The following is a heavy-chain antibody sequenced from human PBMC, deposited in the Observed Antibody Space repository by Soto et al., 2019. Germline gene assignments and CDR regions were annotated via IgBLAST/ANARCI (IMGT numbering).Heavy chain of an antibody. CDR3: ARDSGRDSSGWFGNYYYGMDV. CDR2: ISAYNGNT. CDR1: GYTFTSYG. V-gene: IGHV1-18*01. J-gene: IGHJ6*02. Sequence: QVQLVQSGAEVKKPGASVKVSCKASGYTFTSYGISWVRQAPGQGLEWMGWISAYNGNTNYAQKLQGRVTMTTDTSTSTAYMELRSLRSDDTAVYYCARDSGRDSSGWFGNYYYGMDVWGQGTTVTVSS. D-gene: IGHD6-19*01.